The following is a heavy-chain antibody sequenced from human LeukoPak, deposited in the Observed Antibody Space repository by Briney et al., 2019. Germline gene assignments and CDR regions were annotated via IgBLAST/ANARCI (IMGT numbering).Heavy chain of an antibody. CDR3: ARRRAWFGELLLDY. V-gene: IGHV5-51*01. J-gene: IGHJ4*02. CDR1: GYSFTSYW. D-gene: IGHD3-10*01. CDR2: IYPGDSDT. Sequence: GESLKISXKGSGYSFTSYWIGWVRQMPGKGLEWMGIIYPGDSDTIYSPSFQGQVTTSADKSISTAYLQWSSLKASDTAMYYCARRRAWFGELLLDYWGQGTLVTVSS.